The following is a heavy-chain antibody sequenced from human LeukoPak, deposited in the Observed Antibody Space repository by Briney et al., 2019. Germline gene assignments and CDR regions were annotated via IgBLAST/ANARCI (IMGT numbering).Heavy chain of an antibody. CDR1: GFAFSDAW. CDR3: ATLLRGY. D-gene: IGHD3-10*01. CDR2: IKSKTDGGTT. J-gene: IGHJ4*02. V-gene: IGHV3-15*01. Sequence: GGSLRLSCAASGFAFSDAWMYWVRQAPGKGLEWVGHIKSKTDGGTTDYAAPVKGRFTISRDDSKNTLSLQMNSLKTEDTAVYYCATLLRGYWGQGTLVTVSS.